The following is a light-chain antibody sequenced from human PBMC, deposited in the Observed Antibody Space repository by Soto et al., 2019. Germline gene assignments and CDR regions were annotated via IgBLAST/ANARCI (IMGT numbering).Light chain of an antibody. Sequence: ALTQPASVSGSPGQSITISCTGTSSDVGGYNYVSWYQQHPGKAPQLMIYEVSNRPSGVSNRFSGSKSGNTAFLTISGLQAEDEADYYCSSYTSSNTLVFGTGTKVTVL. CDR2: EVS. CDR1: SSDVGGYNY. CDR3: SSYTSSNTLV. J-gene: IGLJ1*01. V-gene: IGLV2-14*01.